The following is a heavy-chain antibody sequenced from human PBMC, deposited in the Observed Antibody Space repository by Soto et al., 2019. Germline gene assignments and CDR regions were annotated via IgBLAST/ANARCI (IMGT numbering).Heavy chain of an antibody. V-gene: IGHV3-33*01. CDR1: GFTFRSYG. J-gene: IGHJ4*02. CDR3: ARDKLDYMYYIDY. CDR2: IWYNGDNK. D-gene: IGHD4-4*01. Sequence: GGSLRLSCAASGFTFRSYGMHWVRQAPGKGLEWLAIIWYNGDNKYYADSVKGRFTISRDNSKNTLYLQMNSLRADDTAVYYCARDKLDYMYYIDYWGQGALVTVSS.